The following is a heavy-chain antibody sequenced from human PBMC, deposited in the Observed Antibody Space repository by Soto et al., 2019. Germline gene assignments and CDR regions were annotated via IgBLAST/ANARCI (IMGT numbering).Heavy chain of an antibody. J-gene: IGHJ5*02. V-gene: IGHV4-4*02. CDR3: ARVIATAVHWFDP. Sequence: QVQLQESGPGLVKPSGTLSLTCAVSGGSISSSNWWSWVRQPPGKGLEWIGEIYHSGSTNYNPSLESRVTISVDQSKSQFSLKRSSVTAADTAVYYCARVIATAVHWFDPWGQGTLVTVSS. CDR2: IYHSGST. D-gene: IGHD6-13*01. CDR1: GGSISSSNW.